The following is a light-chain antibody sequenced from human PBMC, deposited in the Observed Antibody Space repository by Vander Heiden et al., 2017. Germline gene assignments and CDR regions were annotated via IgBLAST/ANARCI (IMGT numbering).Light chain of an antibody. J-gene: IGLJ1*01. V-gene: IGLV1-40*01. CDR3: QSYDSSLNAYV. CDR1: SSNIGTDDG. CDR2: TNT. Sequence: QSVLTQPPSVSGAPGQRVTISCTGTSSNIGTDDGVSWYRQLPGTAPKLLIYTNTNRPSGVPDRFSGSKSGTSASLAITGLQPEDEADYYCQSYDSSLNAYVFGTGTKVTVL.